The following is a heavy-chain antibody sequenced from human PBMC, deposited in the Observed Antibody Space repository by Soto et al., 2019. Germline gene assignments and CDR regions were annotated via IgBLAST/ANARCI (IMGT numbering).Heavy chain of an antibody. CDR3: VKANDQQLVEGGPFDM. CDR2: INWSGGSS. CDR1: GFTFDDFA. J-gene: IGHJ3*02. V-gene: IGHV3-9*01. Sequence: EAQLVESGGGLVQPGRSLRLSCAASGFTFDDFAMHLVRQAPGKGLGWVSGINWSGGSSGYSDSVKGRFTIARDNPKNSLSLQMNSLRVEDTALFYCVKANDQQLVEGGPFDMWGQGTMVTVSS. D-gene: IGHD6-13*01.